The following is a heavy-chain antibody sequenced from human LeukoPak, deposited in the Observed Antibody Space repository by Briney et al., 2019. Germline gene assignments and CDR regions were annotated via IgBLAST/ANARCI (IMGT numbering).Heavy chain of an antibody. Sequence: GGSLRLSCAASGFTFSSYEMNWVRQAPGKGLEWVSYISSSGSTIYYADSVKGRFTISRDNSKNTLYLQMNSLRAEDTAVYYCARDLREYDSSGKTPDYWGQGTLVTVSS. CDR2: ISSSGSTI. D-gene: IGHD3-22*01. J-gene: IGHJ4*02. CDR3: ARDLREYDSSGKTPDY. V-gene: IGHV3-48*03. CDR1: GFTFSSYE.